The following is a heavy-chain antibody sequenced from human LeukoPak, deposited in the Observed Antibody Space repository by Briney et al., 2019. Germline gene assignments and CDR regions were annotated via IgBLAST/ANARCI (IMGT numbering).Heavy chain of an antibody. J-gene: IGHJ5*02. V-gene: IGHV3-74*03. Sequence: PGGSLRLSCAASGFTFSSYGMHWVRQVPGKGLVWVARINTDGSRTTYADSVKGRFTISRDNAKDTVYLQMNSLRAEDTAVYYCATVRSGSWDWFDPWGQGTLLTVSS. D-gene: IGHD3-10*01. CDR1: GFTFSSYG. CDR3: ATVRSGSWDWFDP. CDR2: INTDGSRT.